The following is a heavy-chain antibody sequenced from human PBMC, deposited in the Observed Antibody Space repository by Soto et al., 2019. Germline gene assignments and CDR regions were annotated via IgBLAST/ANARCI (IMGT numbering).Heavy chain of an antibody. CDR3: TREVVGESRADGFDT. Sequence: PSETLSLTCTVSGGSISSYYWSWIRQPPGKGLEWIGYIYYSGSTNYNPSLKSRVTISVDTSKNQFSLKLSSVTAADTAGYYCTREVVGESRADGFDTWGQGTLVTVSS. V-gene: IGHV4-59*12. J-gene: IGHJ5*02. D-gene: IGHD2-15*01. CDR1: GGSISSYY. CDR2: IYYSGST.